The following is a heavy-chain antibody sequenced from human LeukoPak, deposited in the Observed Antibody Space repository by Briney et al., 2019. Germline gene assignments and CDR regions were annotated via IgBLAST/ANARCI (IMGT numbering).Heavy chain of an antibody. Sequence: GGSLRLSCAASGFTLSSTYRSWVRQAPGKGLEWVLVIYSGGSTYYADSVKGRFTISRDNSKNTLYLQMNSLRAEDTAVYYCARDLRYFDWLLSHYYYYYGMDVWGQGTTVTVSS. CDR3: ARDLRYFDWLLSHYYYYYGMDV. CDR2: IYSGGST. V-gene: IGHV3-66*01. CDR1: GFTLSSTY. D-gene: IGHD3-9*01. J-gene: IGHJ6*02.